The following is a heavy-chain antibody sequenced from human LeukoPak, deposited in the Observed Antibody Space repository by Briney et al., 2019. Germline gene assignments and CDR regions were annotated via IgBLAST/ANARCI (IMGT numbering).Heavy chain of an antibody. Sequence: ASVKVSCKASGYTFTSYYMHWVRQAPGQGLEWMGIISPGGGSTSYARKFQGRVTMTRDTSTSTVYMELSSLRSEDTAVYYCARGRLIAAAGFYGMDVWGQGTTVTVSS. CDR1: GYTFTSYY. J-gene: IGHJ6*02. CDR3: ARGRLIAAAGFYGMDV. D-gene: IGHD6-13*01. CDR2: ISPGGGST. V-gene: IGHV1-46*01.